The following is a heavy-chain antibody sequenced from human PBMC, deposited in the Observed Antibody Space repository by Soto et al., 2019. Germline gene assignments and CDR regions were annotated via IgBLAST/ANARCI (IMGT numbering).Heavy chain of an antibody. CDR1: GYSFTSYW. CDR3: ARRPYCSRHYYYYGMDV. D-gene: IGHD2-21*01. CDR2: IDPSDSYT. Sequence: LGESLKISCKGSGYSFTSYWIAWVRQMPGKGLEWMGRIDPSDSYTNYSPSFQGHVTISADKSISTAYLQWSSLKASDTAMYYCARRPYCSRHYYYYGMDVWGEGTMVTVSS. J-gene: IGHJ6*04. V-gene: IGHV5-10-1*01.